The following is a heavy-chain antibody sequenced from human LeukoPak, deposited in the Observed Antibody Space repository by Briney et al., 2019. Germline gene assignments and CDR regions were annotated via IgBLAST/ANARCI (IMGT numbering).Heavy chain of an antibody. V-gene: IGHV3-23*01. Sequence: GGSLTLSCAACGFTFSFYPMRWLRHAPGRALEGVSGISGSCCSTYYAASVKGRFTISRDNSKNTLYLQMNSLRAEDTAVYYCAKVFYGDYAFDCWGQGTLVTVSS. J-gene: IGHJ4*02. CDR2: ISGSCCST. D-gene: IGHD4-17*01. CDR3: AKVFYGDYAFDC. CDR1: GFTFSFYP.